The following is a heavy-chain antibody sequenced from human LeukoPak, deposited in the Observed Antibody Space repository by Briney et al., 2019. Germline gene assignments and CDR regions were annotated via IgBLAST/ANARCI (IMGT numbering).Heavy chain of an antibody. V-gene: IGHV4-39*01. CDR3: ARTDSITMVRGAFDY. Sequence: SEALSLTCTVPGGSISSSSYYWGWIRQPPGKGLEWIGSIYYSGSTYYNPSLKSRVTISVDTSKNQFSLKLSSVTAADTAVYYCARTDSITMVRGAFDYWGQGTLVTVSS. CDR2: IYYSGST. CDR1: GGSISSSSYY. J-gene: IGHJ4*02. D-gene: IGHD3-10*01.